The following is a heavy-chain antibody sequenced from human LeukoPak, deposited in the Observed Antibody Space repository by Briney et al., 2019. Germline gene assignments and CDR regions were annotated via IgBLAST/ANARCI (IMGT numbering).Heavy chain of an antibody. J-gene: IGHJ4*02. CDR1: GYSFTVYY. Sequence: ASVKVSCKASGYSFTVYYMHWVRQAPGQGLEWMGIINPSGGSTSYAQKFQGRVTMTRDMSTSTVYMELSSLRSEDTAVYYCARAEWDYDILTGYYTEHTVFDYWGQGTLVTVSS. CDR2: INPSGGST. D-gene: IGHD3-9*01. CDR3: ARAEWDYDILTGYYTEHTVFDY. V-gene: IGHV1-46*01.